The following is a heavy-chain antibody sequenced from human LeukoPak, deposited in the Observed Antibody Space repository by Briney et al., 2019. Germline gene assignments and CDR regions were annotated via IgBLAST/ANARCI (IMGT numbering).Heavy chain of an antibody. J-gene: IGHJ5*02. CDR3: ARVNTGQNWFDP. Sequence: ASVKVSCKASGGTFSSYAISWVRQAPGQGLEWMGWISAYNGNTNYAQKLQGRVTMTTDTSTSTAYMELRSLRSDDTAVYYCARVNTGQNWFDPWGQGTLVTVSS. CDR1: GGTFSSYA. V-gene: IGHV1-18*01. CDR2: ISAYNGNT.